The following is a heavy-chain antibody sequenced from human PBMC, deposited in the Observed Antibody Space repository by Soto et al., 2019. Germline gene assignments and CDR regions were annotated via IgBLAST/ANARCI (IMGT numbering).Heavy chain of an antibody. CDR3: AKDRRLIVVVVAATWYFDL. CDR2: ISGSGGST. CDR1: GFTFSSYA. Sequence: EVQLLEAGGGLVQPGGSLRLSCAASGFTFSSYAMSWVRQAPGKGLEWVSAISGSGGSTYYADSVKGRFTISRDNSKNTLYLQMNSLRAEDTAVYYCAKDRRLIVVVVAATWYFDLWGRGTLVTVSS. V-gene: IGHV3-23*01. D-gene: IGHD2-15*01. J-gene: IGHJ2*01.